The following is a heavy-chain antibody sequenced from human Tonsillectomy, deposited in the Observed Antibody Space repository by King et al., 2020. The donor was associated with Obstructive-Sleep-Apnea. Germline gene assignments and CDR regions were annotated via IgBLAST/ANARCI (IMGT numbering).Heavy chain of an antibody. V-gene: IGHV3-30-3*01. J-gene: IGHJ6*02. D-gene: IGHD4-17*01. Sequence: QVQLVESGGGVVQPGRSLRLSCAASGFTFSSYAMHVGRQAPGKGLEWGAVISYDGSNKYYADSVKGRFTISRDNSKNTLYLQMNSLRAEDTAVYYCASYGQYGMDVWGQGTTVTVSS. CDR2: ISYDGSNK. CDR3: ASYGQYGMDV. CDR1: GFTFSSYA.